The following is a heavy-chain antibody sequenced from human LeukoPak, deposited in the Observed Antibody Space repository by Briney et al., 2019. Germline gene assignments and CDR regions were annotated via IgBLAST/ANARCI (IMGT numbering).Heavy chain of an antibody. CDR2: ISSSGNK. J-gene: IGHJ5*02. CDR3: ARGASSSSWSRFDP. CDR1: GFTVNSYN. V-gene: IGHV3-48*02. D-gene: IGHD6-13*01. Sequence: QPGGSLRLSCSASGFTVNSYNMNWVRQAPGKGLEWVSCISSSGNKYYADSVKGRFTTSRDNGKSSLFLEMNSQREEDTAVYYCARGASSSSWSRFDPWGQGTLVTVSS.